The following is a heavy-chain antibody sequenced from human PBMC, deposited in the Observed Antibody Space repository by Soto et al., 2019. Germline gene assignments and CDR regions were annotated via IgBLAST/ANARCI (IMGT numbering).Heavy chain of an antibody. V-gene: IGHV3-73*02. CDR3: TRHVGDSSGYYYYFDY. Sequence: EVQLVESGGGLVQPGGSLKLSCAASGFTFSGSAMHWVRQASGKGLEWVGRIRSKANSYATAYAASVKGRFTISRDDSKNTAYLQMNSLNTEDTAVYYCTRHVGDSSGYYYYFDYWGQGTLVTVSS. CDR1: GFTFSGSA. D-gene: IGHD3-22*01. CDR2: IRSKANSYAT. J-gene: IGHJ4*02.